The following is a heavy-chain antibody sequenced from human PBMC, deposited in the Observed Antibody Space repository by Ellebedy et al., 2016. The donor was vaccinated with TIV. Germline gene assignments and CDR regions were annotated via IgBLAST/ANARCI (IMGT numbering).Heavy chain of an antibody. CDR1: GFTFSSYA. V-gene: IGHV3-23*01. CDR3: AKFITMIVVVIPNDAFDI. CDR2: ISGSGGST. J-gene: IGHJ3*02. Sequence: GGSLRLXXAASGFTFSSYAMSWVRQAPGKGLEWVSAISGSGGSTYYADSVKGRFTISRDNSKNTLYLQMNSLRAEDTAVYYCAKFITMIVVVIPNDAFDIWGQGTMVTVSS. D-gene: IGHD3-22*01.